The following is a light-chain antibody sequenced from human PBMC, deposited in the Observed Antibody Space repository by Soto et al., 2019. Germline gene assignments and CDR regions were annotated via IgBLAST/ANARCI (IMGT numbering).Light chain of an antibody. J-gene: IGKJ1*01. Sequence: EIVMTQAPATLSVSPGEGATLSCRASQSISNKLAWYQQKPGQAPRLLIYGASTRATGIPARFSGSGSGTEFTLTISSLQSEDFAVYYCQQYNNWPPWTFGQGTQVDIK. V-gene: IGKV3-15*01. CDR1: QSISNK. CDR2: GAS. CDR3: QQYNNWPPWT.